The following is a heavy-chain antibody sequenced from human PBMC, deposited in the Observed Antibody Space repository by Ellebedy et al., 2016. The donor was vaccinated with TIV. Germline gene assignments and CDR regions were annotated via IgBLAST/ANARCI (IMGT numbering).Heavy chain of an antibody. CDR3: ALPVMGTDGGYSRGMFDLVEY. J-gene: IGHJ4*02. CDR2: ISAGGGRT. Sequence: GESLKISCAVSGFTFSSYAMSWVRQAPGKGLEWVSGISAGGGRTYYADSVKGRFTVSRDESKNTLFLQMSSPRADDMAVYYCALPVMGTDGGYSRGMFDLVEYWGQGTLVTVSS. CDR1: GFTFSSYA. D-gene: IGHD2-21*02. V-gene: IGHV3-23*01.